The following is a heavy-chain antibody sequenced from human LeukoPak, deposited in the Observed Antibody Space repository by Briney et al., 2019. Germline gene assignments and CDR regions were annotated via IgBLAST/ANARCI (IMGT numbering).Heavy chain of an antibody. CDR2: ISYDGNNK. D-gene: IGHD1-26*01. V-gene: IGHV3-30*18. J-gene: IGHJ4*02. CDR1: GFSFSNYG. CDR3: AKDLTDGSYYAFDY. Sequence: GGSLRLSCAASGFSFSNYGMHLVRQAPGKGLEWVAVISYDGNNKYYADSVKGRFTISRDNSKNTLYLQMNSLRAEDMAVYYCAKDLTDGSYYAFDYWGQGTLVTVSS.